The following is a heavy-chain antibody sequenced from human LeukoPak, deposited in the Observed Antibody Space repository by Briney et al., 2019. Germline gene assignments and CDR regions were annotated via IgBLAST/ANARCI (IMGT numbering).Heavy chain of an antibody. CDR2: VSSDGSIK. D-gene: IGHD6-13*01. CDR1: GFSFSSYS. J-gene: IGHJ4*02. Sequence: PGGSLRLSCEASGFSFSSYSMNWVRQAPGKGLEWVAVVSSDGSIKYYADSGKGRFTISRDTSKDTVYLQMNSLGAEDTAFYYCARGYSSSWLGYFDYWGQGTLVTVSS. CDR3: ARGYSSSWLGYFDY. V-gene: IGHV3-30*03.